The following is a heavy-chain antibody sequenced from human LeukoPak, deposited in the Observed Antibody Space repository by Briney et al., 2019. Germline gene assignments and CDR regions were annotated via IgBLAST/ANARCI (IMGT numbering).Heavy chain of an antibody. CDR2: FDPEDGET. CDR3: ATVYTYYYESSGYSNSDY. V-gene: IGHV1-24*01. CDR1: GYTLTELS. Sequence: ASVKVSCKVSGYTLTELSMHWVRQAPGKGLEWMGGFDPEDGETIYAQKFQGRVTMTEDTSTDTAYMELSSLRSEDTAVYYCATVYTYYYESSGYSNSDYWGQGTLVTVSS. J-gene: IGHJ4*02. D-gene: IGHD3-22*01.